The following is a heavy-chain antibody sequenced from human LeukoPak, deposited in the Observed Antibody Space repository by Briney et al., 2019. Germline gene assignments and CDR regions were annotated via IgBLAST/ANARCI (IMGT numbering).Heavy chain of an antibody. V-gene: IGHV3-74*01. D-gene: IGHD6-13*01. CDR2: INSDGSTT. Sequence: GGSLRLSCVVSGFTFSNYWMHWVRQAPGKGLVWVSRINSDGSTTSYADSVKGRFTISRDNAKNTLYLQMNSLRAEDTAVYYCARVGYSSTWYSFDYWGQGTLDTVSS. CDR3: ARVGYSSTWYSFDY. CDR1: GFTFSNYW. J-gene: IGHJ4*02.